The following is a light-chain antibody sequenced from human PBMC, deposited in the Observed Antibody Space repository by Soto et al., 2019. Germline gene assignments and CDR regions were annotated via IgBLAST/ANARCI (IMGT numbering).Light chain of an antibody. CDR3: QQYNSWWT. V-gene: IGKV1-5*01. Sequence: DIQMAQSPCTLSSSVVERVIISFRASQSISSWLAWYQQKPGKAPKLLIYDASSLESGVPSRFSGSGSGTEFTLTISSLQPDDFATYYCQQYNSWWTFGQGTKV. J-gene: IGKJ1*01. CDR2: DAS. CDR1: QSISSW.